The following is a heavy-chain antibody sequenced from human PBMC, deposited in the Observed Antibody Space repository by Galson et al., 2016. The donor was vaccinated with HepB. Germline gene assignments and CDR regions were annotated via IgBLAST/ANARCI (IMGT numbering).Heavy chain of an antibody. Sequence: SVKVSCKVSGYTLMHWVRQAPGRGLEWMGSFDPEDGETIYAQKFQGRVTMTEGTSTDTAYMELSSLSSEDTAVYYCAGVQQQLKYYYYAMDVWGQGTTVTVSS. CDR3: AGVQQQLKYYYYAMDV. V-gene: IGHV1-24*01. CDR1: GYTL. D-gene: IGHD6-13*01. CDR2: FDPEDGET. J-gene: IGHJ6*02.